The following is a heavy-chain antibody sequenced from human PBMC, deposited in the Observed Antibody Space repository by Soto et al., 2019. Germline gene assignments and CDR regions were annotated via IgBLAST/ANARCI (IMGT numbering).Heavy chain of an antibody. D-gene: IGHD3-10*01. CDR3: ATQTANSYGSGSYYLPFDY. V-gene: IGHV4-39*01. Sequence: PSETLSLTCTVSGGSISDDTYYWGWIRQPPGKGLEWIGSIYYSGTSSYNPSLESRVTMSVDTSKKQFSLRLSSVTAADTAVYYCATQTANSYGSGSYYLPFDYWGQGTLVTVSS. CDR1: GGSISDDTYY. CDR2: IYYSGTS. J-gene: IGHJ4*02.